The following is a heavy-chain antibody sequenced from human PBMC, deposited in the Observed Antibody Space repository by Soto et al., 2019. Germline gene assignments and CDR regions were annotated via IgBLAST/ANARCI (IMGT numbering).Heavy chain of an antibody. V-gene: IGHV3-30-3*01. D-gene: IGHD2-2*01. Sequence: TGGSLRLSCAASGFTFSSYAMHWVRQAPGKGLEWVAVISYDGSNKYYADSVKGRFTISRDNSKSTLYLQMNSLRAEDTAVYYCARDQAICSSTGCPGYYYYGMGVGGQGTTVTVSS. CDR3: ARDQAICSSTGCPGYYYYGMGV. CDR1: GFTFSSYA. CDR2: ISYDGSNK. J-gene: IGHJ6*02.